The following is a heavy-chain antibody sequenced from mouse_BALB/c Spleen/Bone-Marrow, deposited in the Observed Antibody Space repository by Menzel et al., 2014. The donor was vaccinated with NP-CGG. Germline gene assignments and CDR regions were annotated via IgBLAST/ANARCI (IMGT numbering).Heavy chain of an antibody. J-gene: IGHJ4*01. CDR1: GFTFSSYT. D-gene: IGHD2-1*01. V-gene: IGHV5-6-4*01. Sequence: EVKVVESGGGLVKPGGSLKLSCAASGFTFSSYTMSWVRQTPEKRLEWVATISSGGSYTYYPDSAKGRFTIPRDNAKNTLYLQMSSLKSEDTAMYYCTRDGKGNYDYAMDYWGQGTSVTVSS. CDR2: ISSGGSYT. CDR3: TRDGKGNYDYAMDY.